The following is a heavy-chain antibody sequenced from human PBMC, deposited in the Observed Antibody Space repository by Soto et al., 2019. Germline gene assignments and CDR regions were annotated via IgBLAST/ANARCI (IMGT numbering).Heavy chain of an antibody. CDR2: ISYDGTNK. D-gene: IGHD3-22*01. Sequence: GGSLRLSCAASGFTFSNYGMYWVRQAPGKGLEWVAVISYDGTNKHYADSVKGRFTISRDNSKNTLYLQMNSLRAEDTAFYYCAKELSSSGYYYSGRLDVWGQGTTVTVSS. CDR3: AKELSSSGYYYSGRLDV. CDR1: GFTFSNYG. J-gene: IGHJ6*02. V-gene: IGHV3-30*18.